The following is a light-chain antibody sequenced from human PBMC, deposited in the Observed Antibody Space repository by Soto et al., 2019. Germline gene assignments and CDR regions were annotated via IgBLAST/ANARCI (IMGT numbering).Light chain of an antibody. CDR1: QSISSW. CDR2: KAS. V-gene: IGKV1-5*03. Sequence: DIQMTQSPSTLSASVGDRVTITCRASQSISSWLAWYQQKPGKAPKLLIYKASSLESGVPSRFSSSGDGTEFTLTISSLQADDFATYYCQQYNSYSWTFGEGTKVEIK. J-gene: IGKJ1*01. CDR3: QQYNSYSWT.